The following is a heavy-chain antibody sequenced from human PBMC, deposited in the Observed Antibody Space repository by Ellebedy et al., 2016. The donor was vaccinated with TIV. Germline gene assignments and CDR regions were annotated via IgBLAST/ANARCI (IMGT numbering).Heavy chain of an antibody. Sequence: GESLKISCAASGFTLRTYGTHSVRQAPGNGPEWVAFISADGTEKYYADSVKGRFTISRDISKHTFYLQMNSLRADDTAVYFCAEEVGPSRGASGMDGWGQGTTVSVSS. D-gene: IGHD1-26*01. CDR3: AEEVGPSRGASGMDG. CDR1: GFTLRTYG. J-gene: IGHJ6*02. CDR2: ISADGTEK. V-gene: IGHV3-30*18.